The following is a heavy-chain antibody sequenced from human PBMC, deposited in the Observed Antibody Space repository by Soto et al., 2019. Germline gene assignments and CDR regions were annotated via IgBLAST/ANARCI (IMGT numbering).Heavy chain of an antibody. Sequence: GGSLRLSCAASGFTFSSYSMNWVRQAPGKGLEWVSSISSSSSYIYYADSVKGGFTISRDNAKNSLYLQMNSLRAEDTAVYYCARDRYDYIWGSYRSHFDYWGQGTLVTVSS. D-gene: IGHD3-16*02. V-gene: IGHV3-21*01. CDR3: ARDRYDYIWGSYRSHFDY. J-gene: IGHJ4*02. CDR1: GFTFSSYS. CDR2: ISSSSSYI.